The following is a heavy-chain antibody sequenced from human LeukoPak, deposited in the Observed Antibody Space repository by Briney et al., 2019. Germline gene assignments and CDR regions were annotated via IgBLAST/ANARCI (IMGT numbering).Heavy chain of an antibody. CDR2: ISYDGSNK. Sequence: GGSLRLSCAASGFTFTSYVMHWVRQAPGKGLQWVALISYDGSNKYYADSVKGRFTIPRDNSKNTLYLQMNSLRAEDTAVYYCARPRGAAAGTFGFDPWGQGTLVTVSS. V-gene: IGHV3-30*03. J-gene: IGHJ5*02. CDR3: ARPRGAAAGTFGFDP. D-gene: IGHD6-13*01. CDR1: GFTFTSYV.